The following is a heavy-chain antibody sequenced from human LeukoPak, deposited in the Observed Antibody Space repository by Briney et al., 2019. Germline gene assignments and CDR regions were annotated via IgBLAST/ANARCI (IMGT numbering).Heavy chain of an antibody. CDR2: IYYSGST. V-gene: IGHV4-39*01. CDR3: ARLYPPGDWFDP. CDR1: GGSFSGYY. D-gene: IGHD2/OR15-2a*01. J-gene: IGHJ5*02. Sequence: PAETLSLTCAVYGGSFSGYYWGWIRQLPGKGLEWIGSIYYSGSTYYNPSLKSRVTISVDTSKNQFSLKLSSVTAADTAVYYSARLYPPGDWFDPWGQGTLVTVSS.